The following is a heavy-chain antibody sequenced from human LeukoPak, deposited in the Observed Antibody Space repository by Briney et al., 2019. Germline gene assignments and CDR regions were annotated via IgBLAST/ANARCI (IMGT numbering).Heavy chain of an antibody. V-gene: IGHV1-8*03. J-gene: IGHJ4*02. CDR1: GYTFTSYD. Sequence: ASVKVSCKASGYTFTSYDINWVRQATGQGLEWMGWMNPNSGNTGYAQKFQGRVTITRNTSISTAYMELSSLRSEDTAVYYCARGGKGIAVAGTIYYWGQGTLVTVSS. CDR3: ARGGKGIAVAGTIYY. D-gene: IGHD6-19*01. CDR2: MNPNSGNT.